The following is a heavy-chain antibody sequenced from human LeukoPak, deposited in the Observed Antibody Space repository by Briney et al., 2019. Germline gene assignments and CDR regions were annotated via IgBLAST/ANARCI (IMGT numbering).Heavy chain of an antibody. CDR1: GFTFTSYS. Sequence: GGSLRLSCAASGFTFTSYSMNWVRQAPGKGLEWVSTISGGGGSTYYADSVKGRFTISRDNSKNTLYLQVNSLRAEDTAVYYCAKGGPRSSSGYLDYWGQGTLVTVSS. J-gene: IGHJ4*02. CDR2: ISGGGGST. CDR3: AKGGPRSSSGYLDY. D-gene: IGHD3-22*01. V-gene: IGHV3-23*01.